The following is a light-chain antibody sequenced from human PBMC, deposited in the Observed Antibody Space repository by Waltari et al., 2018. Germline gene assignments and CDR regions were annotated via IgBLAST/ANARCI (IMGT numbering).Light chain of an antibody. V-gene: IGLV1-40*01. CDR1: SSNIGAGYD. CDR3: QSYDNSPAWV. CDR2: GNN. Sequence: QSVLTQPPSVSGAPGQRVTISCTGSSSNIGAGYDVHWYQQLPGTAPKLLIYGNNNRPSGVPDRFSGSKSGTSASRAITGLQAEDEADYYCQSYDNSPAWVFGGGTKLTVV. J-gene: IGLJ3*02.